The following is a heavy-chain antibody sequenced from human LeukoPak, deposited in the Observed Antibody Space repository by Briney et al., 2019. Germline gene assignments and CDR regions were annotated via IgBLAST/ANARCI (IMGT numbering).Heavy chain of an antibody. CDR2: MNPNSGNT. V-gene: IGHV1-8*01. CDR3: ARRTYYYDSSGYYSEGYYGMDV. D-gene: IGHD3-22*01. J-gene: IGHJ6*02. Sequence: ASVKVSCKASGYTFTSYDINWVRQATGQGLEWMGWMNPNSGNTGYAQKFQGRVTMPRNTSISTAYMELSSLRSGDTAVYYCARRTYYYDSSGYYSEGYYGMDVWGQGTTVTVSS. CDR1: GYTFTSYD.